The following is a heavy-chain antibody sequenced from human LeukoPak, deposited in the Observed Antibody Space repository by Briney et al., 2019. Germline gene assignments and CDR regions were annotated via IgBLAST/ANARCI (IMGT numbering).Heavy chain of an antibody. V-gene: IGHV4-4*07. D-gene: IGHD3-3*01. CDR3: ARDPEGHGYYFDY. CDR1: GGSTSNYF. Sequence: SETLSLTCTVSGGSTSNYFCTWLRQSAGKGLEWIGRIHTSGSTNYDPSLKSRVSMSVDTSKNQFSLKLSSVTAADTAVYYCARDPEGHGYYFDYWGQGALVTVSS. CDR2: IHTSGST. J-gene: IGHJ4*02.